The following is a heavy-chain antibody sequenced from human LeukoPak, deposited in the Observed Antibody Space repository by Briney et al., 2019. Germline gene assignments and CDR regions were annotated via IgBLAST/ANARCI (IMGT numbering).Heavy chain of an antibody. V-gene: IGHV4-39*07. CDR1: GGSLSTYY. J-gene: IGHJ4*02. Sequence: SETLSLTCAVSGGSLSTYYWGWIRQPPGKGLEWIGSIYYSGSTYYNPSLKSRVTISLDTSKNQFSLKLSSVTAADTALYYCARDEYSYGSRTHPYFFDYWGQGTLVTVSS. CDR2: IYYSGST. CDR3: ARDEYSYGSRTHPYFFDY. D-gene: IGHD5-18*01.